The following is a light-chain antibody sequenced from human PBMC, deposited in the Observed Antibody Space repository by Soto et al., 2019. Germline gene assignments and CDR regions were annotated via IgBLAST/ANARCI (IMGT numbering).Light chain of an antibody. CDR3: QSYDSSLSAVV. J-gene: IGLJ2*01. CDR2: GDN. CDR1: SSNIGAGYD. Sequence: QSVLTQPPSVSGAPGQRVTISCTGSSSNIGAGYDGNWYQQLPGTAPKLLIYGDNYRPSGVPDRFSGSKSGTSASLAITGLQAEDEADYYCQSYDSSLSAVVFGGGTKLTVL. V-gene: IGLV1-40*01.